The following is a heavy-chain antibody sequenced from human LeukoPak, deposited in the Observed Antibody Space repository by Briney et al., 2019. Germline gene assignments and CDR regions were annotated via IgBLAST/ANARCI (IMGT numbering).Heavy chain of an antibody. Sequence: SETLSLTCTVSGGSISSGDYYWSWIRQPPGKGLEWIGYIYYSGSTYYNPSLKSRVTISVDTSENQSSLKLSSVTAADTAVYYCASYIVVVPAHAEYFQHWGQGTLVTVSS. CDR2: IYYSGST. CDR3: ASYIVVVPAHAEYFQH. V-gene: IGHV4-30-4*08. D-gene: IGHD2-2*01. J-gene: IGHJ1*01. CDR1: GGSISSGDYY.